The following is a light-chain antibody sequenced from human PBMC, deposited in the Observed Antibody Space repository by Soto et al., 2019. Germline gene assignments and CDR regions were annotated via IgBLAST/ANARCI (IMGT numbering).Light chain of an antibody. J-gene: IGLJ2*01. CDR3: QVGDSSSDHVI. V-gene: IGLV3-21*04. Sequence: SYELTQPPSVSLAPGQTASITCGGNSIGSKSVHWYQQKPGQAPIVVIYYDSDRPSGIPERFAGSNSGNTATLTISRVEAGDEADYYCQVGDSSSDHVIFGGGTKVTVL. CDR2: YDS. CDR1: SIGSKS.